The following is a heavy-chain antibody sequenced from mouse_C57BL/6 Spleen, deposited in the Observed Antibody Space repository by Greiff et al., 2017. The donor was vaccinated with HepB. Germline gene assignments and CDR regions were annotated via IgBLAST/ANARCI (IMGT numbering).Heavy chain of an antibody. CDR3: TSLTGDYYAMDY. D-gene: IGHD4-1*01. CDR1: GFTFSDAW. J-gene: IGHJ4*01. Sequence: EVKLVESGGGLVQPGGSMKLSCAASGFTFSDAWMDWVRQSPEKGLEWVAEIRNKANNHATYYAESVKGRFTISRDDSKSSVYLQMNSLRAEDTGIYYCTSLTGDYYAMDYWGQGTSVTVSS. CDR2: IRNKANNHAT. V-gene: IGHV6-6*01.